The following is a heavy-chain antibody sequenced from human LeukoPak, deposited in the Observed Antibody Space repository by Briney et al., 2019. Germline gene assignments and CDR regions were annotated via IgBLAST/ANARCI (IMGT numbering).Heavy chain of an antibody. V-gene: IGHV4-59*08. Sequence: KPSETLSLTCAVYGGSFSGYYWSWIRQPPGKGLEWIGYIYYSGSTNYNPSLKSRVTISVDTSKNQFSLKLSSVTAADTAVYYCARGYFWSVWFDPWGQGTLVTVSS. CDR3: ARGYFWSVWFDP. CDR2: IYYSGST. D-gene: IGHD3-3*01. CDR1: GGSFSGYY. J-gene: IGHJ5*02.